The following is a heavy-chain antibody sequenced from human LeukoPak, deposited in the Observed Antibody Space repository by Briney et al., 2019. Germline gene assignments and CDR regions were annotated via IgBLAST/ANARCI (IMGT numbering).Heavy chain of an antibody. CDR2: ISSSGSTI. J-gene: IGHJ4*02. CDR3: ASSPYYYDSSGYPFWY. V-gene: IGHV3-11*01. CDR1: GGSISSGGYY. Sequence: LSLTCTVSGGSISSGGYYWSWIRQPPGKGLEWVSYISSSGSTIYYADSVKGRFTISRDNAKNSLYLQMNSLRAEDTAVYYCASSPYYYDSSGYPFWYWGQGTLVTVSS. D-gene: IGHD3-22*01.